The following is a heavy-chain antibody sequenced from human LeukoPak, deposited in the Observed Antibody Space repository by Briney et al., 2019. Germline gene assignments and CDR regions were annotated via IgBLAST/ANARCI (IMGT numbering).Heavy chain of an antibody. J-gene: IGHJ4*02. CDR1: GGTFSSYS. Sequence: SVKVACKASGGTFSSYSINWVRQAPGQGLEWMGGIIPIFGTANYTQKFQDRVTITADESTSTAYMELSSLRSEDTAIYYCASRLYCSNTRCRNFPFAYWGQGTLVTVS. D-gene: IGHD2-2*01. V-gene: IGHV1-69*01. CDR3: ASRLYCSNTRCRNFPFAY. CDR2: IIPIFGTA.